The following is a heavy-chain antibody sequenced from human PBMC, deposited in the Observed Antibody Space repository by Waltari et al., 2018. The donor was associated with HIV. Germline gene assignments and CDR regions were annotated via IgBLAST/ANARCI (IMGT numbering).Heavy chain of an antibody. CDR3: ARPRMYSSGWYEDY. V-gene: IGHV4-59*08. Sequence: QVQLQESGPGLVKRSENLSLICSVSGGSISTYYWSWIRQSPGKGLEWLGYIYYTGDTKYNPSLKGRFSMSIDTSRNQFSLKLRAVTAADTAVYYCARPRMYSSGWYEDYWGQGILVTVSP. CDR1: GGSISTYY. J-gene: IGHJ4*02. CDR2: IYYTGDT. D-gene: IGHD6-19*01.